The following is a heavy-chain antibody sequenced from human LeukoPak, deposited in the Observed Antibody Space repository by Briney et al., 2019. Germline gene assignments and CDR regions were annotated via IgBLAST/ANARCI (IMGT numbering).Heavy chain of an antibody. CDR2: ISNDGNIK. V-gene: IGHV3-30*03. J-gene: IGHJ4*02. D-gene: IGHD3-16*01. CDR1: GFTFSNYG. CDR3: ARAYAPLDYFDY. Sequence: PGGSLRLSCTASGFTFSNYGMHWTRQAPGEGLEWVAVISNDGNIKYYADPVKGRFTVFRDNSKNTLYLQMNSLRAEDTAVFYCARAYAPLDYFDYWGQGTLVTVSS.